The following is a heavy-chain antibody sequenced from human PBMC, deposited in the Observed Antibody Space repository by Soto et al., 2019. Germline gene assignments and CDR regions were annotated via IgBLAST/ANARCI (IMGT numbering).Heavy chain of an antibody. J-gene: IGHJ6*03. D-gene: IGHD6-13*01. CDR2: ISGSGGST. Sequence: ETLSLTCTVSGGSISSSSYYWGWIRQPPGKGLEWVSAISGSGGSTYYADSVKGRFTISRDNSKNTLYLQMNSLRAEDTAVYYCAKTGQPLNYYYYYMDVWGKGTTVTVSS. CDR3: AKTGQPLNYYYYYMDV. V-gene: IGHV3-23*01. CDR1: GGSISSSSYY.